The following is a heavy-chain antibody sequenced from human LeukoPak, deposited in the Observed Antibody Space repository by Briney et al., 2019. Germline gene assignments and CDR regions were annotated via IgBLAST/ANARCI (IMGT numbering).Heavy chain of an antibody. V-gene: IGHV1-46*01. CDR3: AREWGPGSSWYFDF. D-gene: IGHD3-10*01. J-gene: IGHJ4*02. Sequence: ASVKVSCKASGYTFTGYYMHWVRQAPGQGLEGMGAINSGDGGTTLPQKFQGRVTVTRDTSTSTVYMELSSLRSEDTAIYYCAREWGPGSSWYFDFWGQGTLVTVSS. CDR1: GYTFTGYY. CDR2: INSGDGGT.